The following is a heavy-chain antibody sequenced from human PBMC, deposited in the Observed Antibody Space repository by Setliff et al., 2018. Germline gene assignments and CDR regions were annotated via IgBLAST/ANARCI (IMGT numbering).Heavy chain of an antibody. CDR3: ARHKSNGSGSYPSLYMDV. D-gene: IGHD3-10*01. CDR1: GGSISSGNYY. CDR2: IYYSGST. Sequence: KPSETLSLTCRVSGGSISSGNYYWGLIRQPPGKGLEWVATIYYSGSTYSNPSLKSRLIISVDAPDNQFSVKPSSVTAADTAVYYCARHKSNGSGSYPSLYMDVWGKGIMVTVSS. V-gene: IGHV4-39*01. J-gene: IGHJ6*03.